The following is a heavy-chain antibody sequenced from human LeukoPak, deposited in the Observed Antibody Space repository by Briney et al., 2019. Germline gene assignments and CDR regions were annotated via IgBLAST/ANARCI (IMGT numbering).Heavy chain of an antibody. Sequence: GASVKVSCKPSGYNFTGYYLHWVRQAPGQGLEWMGWINPNTGGTNYAQNFQGRVTMTRDMSTSTVYMELSSLRSEDTAVYYCARVAAEVVGVPGAIGFGWLRRDYYYMDVWGKGTTVTVSS. V-gene: IGHV1-2*02. CDR3: ARVAAEVVGVPGAIGFGWLRRDYYYMDV. D-gene: IGHD2-2*02. CDR2: INPNTGGT. J-gene: IGHJ6*03. CDR1: GYNFTGYY.